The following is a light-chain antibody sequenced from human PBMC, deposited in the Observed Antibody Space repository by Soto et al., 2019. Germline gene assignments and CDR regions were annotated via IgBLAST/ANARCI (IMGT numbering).Light chain of an antibody. CDR3: QQSNNWPYT. J-gene: IGKJ2*01. V-gene: IGKV3-15*01. CDR1: QSVSDN. CDR2: GAS. Sequence: EIVMTQSPATLSVSPGERVTLSCRASQSVSDNLAWYQQKPGQAPRLLIYGASTRATTIPARFSASGSGTEFTPTISSLQSEDFSVYDCQQSNNWPYTFGQGTKLDIK.